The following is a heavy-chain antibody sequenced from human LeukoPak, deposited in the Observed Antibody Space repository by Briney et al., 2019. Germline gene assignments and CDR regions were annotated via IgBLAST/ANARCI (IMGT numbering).Heavy chain of an antibody. J-gene: IGHJ5*02. CDR3: ARARVFGVAINWFDP. CDR2: INPNSGGT. D-gene: IGHD3-3*01. Sequence: ASVKVSCKASGYTFTGYYMHWVRQAPGQGLEWMGWINPNSGGTNYAQKFQGRVTMTRDTSISTAYMELSRLRSDDTAVYYCARARVFGVAINWFDPWGQGTLVTVSS. V-gene: IGHV1-2*02. CDR1: GYTFTGYY.